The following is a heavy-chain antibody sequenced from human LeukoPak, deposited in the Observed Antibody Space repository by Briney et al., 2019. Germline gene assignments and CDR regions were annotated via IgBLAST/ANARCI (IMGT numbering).Heavy chain of an antibody. CDR3: ARIGGGDGGVYFDY. Sequence: SETLSLTCTVSGGSISSSSYYWGWIRQPPGKGLEWIGSIYYSGSTYYNPSLKSRVTISVDTSKKQVPLRLSSVTAADTAVYYCARIGGGDGGVYFDYWGQGTLVTVSS. CDR2: IYYSGST. V-gene: IGHV4-39*06. J-gene: IGHJ4*02. CDR1: GGSISSSSYY. D-gene: IGHD2-21*02.